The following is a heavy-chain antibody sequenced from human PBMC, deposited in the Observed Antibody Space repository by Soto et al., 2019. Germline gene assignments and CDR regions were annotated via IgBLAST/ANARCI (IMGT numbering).Heavy chain of an antibody. CDR3: ATPPVPYYYDSSGPWNFHH. Sequence: GESLKISCAAFGYTVSSNYMSWVRQAPGKGLEWVSVIYSGGSTYYADSVKGRFTISRDNSKNTLYLQMNSLRAEDTAVYYCATPPVPYYYDSSGPWNFHHWGQGTLVTVSS. J-gene: IGHJ1*01. CDR2: IYSGGST. V-gene: IGHV3-53*01. CDR1: GYTVSSNY. D-gene: IGHD3-22*01.